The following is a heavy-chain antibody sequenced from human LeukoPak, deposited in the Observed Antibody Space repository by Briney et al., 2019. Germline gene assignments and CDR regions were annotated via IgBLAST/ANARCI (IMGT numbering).Heavy chain of an antibody. D-gene: IGHD3-22*01. CDR3: AKDLGNYDSSGYSDIDY. Sequence: PGGSLRLSCAASGFTFSSYGMSWVRQAPGKGLEWVSAISGSGGSTYYADSVKGRFTISRDNSKNTLYLQMNSLRAEDTAVYYCAKDLGNYDSSGYSDIDYWGQGTLVTVSS. CDR1: GFTFSSYG. V-gene: IGHV3-23*01. J-gene: IGHJ4*02. CDR2: ISGSGGST.